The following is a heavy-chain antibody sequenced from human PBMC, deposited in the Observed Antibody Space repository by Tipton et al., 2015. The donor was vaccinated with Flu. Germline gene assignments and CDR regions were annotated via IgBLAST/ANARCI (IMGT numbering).Heavy chain of an antibody. Sequence: TLSLTCTVSGGSISSSSYYWGWIRQPPGKGLEWIGSIYYSGSTYYNPSLKSRVTISVDTSKNQFSLKLSSVTAADTAVYYCARRLDQIYSYGYGADDHWGQGTLVTVSS. CDR3: ARRLDQIYSYGYGADDH. J-gene: IGHJ4*02. V-gene: IGHV4-39*01. D-gene: IGHD5-18*01. CDR1: GGSISSSSYY. CDR2: IYYSGST.